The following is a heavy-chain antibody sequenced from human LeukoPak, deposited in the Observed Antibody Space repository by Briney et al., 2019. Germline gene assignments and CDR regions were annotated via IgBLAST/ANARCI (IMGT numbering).Heavy chain of an antibody. CDR3: AKSQGLSGYDLYFDY. D-gene: IGHD5-12*01. CDR1: GFTFSNYA. J-gene: IGHJ4*02. CDR2: IRGGGGST. Sequence: PGGSLRLSCAASGFTFSNYAMSWVRQAPGKGLEWVSSIRGGGGSTYYADSVKGRFTISRDESENTLFLQMNSLRAEDTAVYYCAKSQGLSGYDLYFDYWGLGTLVTVSS. V-gene: IGHV3-23*01.